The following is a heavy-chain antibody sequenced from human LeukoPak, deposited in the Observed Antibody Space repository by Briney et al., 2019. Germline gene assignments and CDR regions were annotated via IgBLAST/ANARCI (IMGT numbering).Heavy chain of an antibody. J-gene: IGHJ3*02. V-gene: IGHV1-69*05. CDR1: GGTFSSYA. Sequence: SVKVSCKASGGTFSSYAISWVRQAPGQGLEWMGGIIPIFGTADYAQKFQGRVTITTDESTSTAYMELSSLRSEDTAVYYCARDHHLGPDSSSSGPGAFDIWGQGTMVTVSS. CDR3: ARDHHLGPDSSSSGPGAFDI. CDR2: IIPIFGTA. D-gene: IGHD6-6*01.